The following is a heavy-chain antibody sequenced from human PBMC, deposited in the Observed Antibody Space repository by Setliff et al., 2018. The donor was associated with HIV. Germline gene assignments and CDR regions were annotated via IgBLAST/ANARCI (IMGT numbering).Heavy chain of an antibody. CDR2: IYYSGST. CDR3: ARARGLRIGLTYYYDSGGPGHDAFDI. J-gene: IGHJ3*02. V-gene: IGHV4-39*07. D-gene: IGHD3-22*01. CDR1: GDSISSRSYY. Sequence: PSETLSLTCTVSGDSISSRSYYWGWIRQPPGKGLEWIGSIYYSGSTYYNPSLKSRVTISVDTSMNQFSLKLTSVTAADTAVHYCARARGLRIGLTYYYDSGGPGHDAFDIWGQGTMVTVS.